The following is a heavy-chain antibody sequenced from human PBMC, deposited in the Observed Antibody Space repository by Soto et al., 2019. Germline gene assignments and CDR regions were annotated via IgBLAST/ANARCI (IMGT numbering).Heavy chain of an antibody. CDR1: GYTFTNFG. CDR2: ISAYNGNT. CDR3: ARGGSPIDY. D-gene: IGHD3-16*01. J-gene: IGHJ4*02. V-gene: IGHV1-18*01. Sequence: QVQLVQSGAEVKKPGVSVKVSCKASGYTFTNFGISWVRQAPGQGLEWMGWISAYNGNTNYAQKFQGRVTMTTDTSTSTAYMEVRSLTFDDAAVYYSARGGSPIDYWGQGTLVTVSS.